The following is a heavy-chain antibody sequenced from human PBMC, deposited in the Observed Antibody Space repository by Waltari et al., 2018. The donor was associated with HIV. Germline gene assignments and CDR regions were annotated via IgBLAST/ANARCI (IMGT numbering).Heavy chain of an antibody. CDR2: IWYDGSTT. V-gene: IGHV3-33*01. Sequence: QVQLVESGGGVVQPGRSLRLHCVASGLTFRSFGMHGVRQPPGKGLEWVAVIWYDGSTTYYVDSVKGRFSISRDNSNNTLYLQMNSLRVEDTAVYYCGGGPNFFDYWGQGTLVTVSS. CDR1: GLTFRSFG. CDR3: GGGPNFFDY. D-gene: IGHD3-16*01. J-gene: IGHJ4*02.